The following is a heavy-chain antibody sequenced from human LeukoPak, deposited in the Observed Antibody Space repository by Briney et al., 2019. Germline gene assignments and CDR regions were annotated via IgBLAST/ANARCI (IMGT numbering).Heavy chain of an antibody. D-gene: IGHD1-7*01. V-gene: IGHV1-46*01. Sequence: ASVRVSCKASGYTFTSYYMHWVRQAPGQGLEWMGIINPSGGSTSYAQKFQGRVTMTRDTSTSTVYMEVSSLRSEDTAVYYCARGMRTGTFFIWGQGTLVTVSS. J-gene: IGHJ4*02. CDR2: INPSGGST. CDR1: GYTFTSYY. CDR3: ARGMRTGTFFI.